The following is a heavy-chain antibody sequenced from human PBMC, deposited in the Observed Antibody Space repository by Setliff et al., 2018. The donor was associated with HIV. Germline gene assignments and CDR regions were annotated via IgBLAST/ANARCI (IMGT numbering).Heavy chain of an antibody. CDR1: GYSISSGYY. CDR2: VYHSGST. J-gene: IGHJ4*02. Sequence: SETLSLTCTVSGYSISSGYYWGWIRQPPGKGLEWIGSVYHSGSTYYNPSLKSRVTISLDTPKNQFSLKLDSVTAADTAVYYCARERSRGYTDPPRFDYWGQGTLVTVSS. D-gene: IGHD5-18*01. V-gene: IGHV4-38-2*02. CDR3: ARERSRGYTDPPRFDY.